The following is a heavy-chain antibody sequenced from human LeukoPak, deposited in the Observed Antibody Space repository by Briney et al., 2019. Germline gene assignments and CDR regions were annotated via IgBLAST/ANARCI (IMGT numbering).Heavy chain of an antibody. D-gene: IGHD2-2*01. CDR2: INHSGST. V-gene: IGHV4-34*01. CDR1: GFTLSNNG. CDR3: ARGSGTPLVQDIVVVPAAIMVDY. J-gene: IGHJ4*02. Sequence: GSLRLSCTASGFTLSNNGMNWVRQAPGKGLEWIGEINHSGSTNYNPSLKSRVTISVDTSKNQFSLKLSSVTAADTAVYYCARGSGTPLVQDIVVVPAAIMVDYWGQGTLVTVSS.